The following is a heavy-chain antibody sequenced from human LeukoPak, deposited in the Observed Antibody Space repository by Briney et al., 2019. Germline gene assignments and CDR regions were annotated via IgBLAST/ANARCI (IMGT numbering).Heavy chain of an antibody. Sequence: SETLSLTCVVYGGSFSDYYWTWIRQPPGKGLEWIGEVNHSGSTNFNPSLKNRVTISVDTSKNQFSLKLSSVTAADTAVYYCARVAYSSSWYRYYGFDPWGQGTLVTVSS. CDR2: VNHSGST. V-gene: IGHV4-34*01. CDR1: GGSFSDYY. J-gene: IGHJ5*02. CDR3: ARVAYSSSWYRYYGFDP. D-gene: IGHD6-13*01.